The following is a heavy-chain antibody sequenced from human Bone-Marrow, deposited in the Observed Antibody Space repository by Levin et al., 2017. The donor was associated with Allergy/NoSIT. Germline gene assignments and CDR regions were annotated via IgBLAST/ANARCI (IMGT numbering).Heavy chain of an antibody. D-gene: IGHD3-9*01. Sequence: AGGSLRLSCTVSGGSISSSSYYWGWIRQPPGKGLEWIGSIYYSGSTYYNPSLKSRVTISVDTSKNQFSLKLSSVTAADTAVYYCARMSGELRYFDWLLWGAFDSWGQGTMVTVSS. CDR3: ARMSGELRYFDWLLWGAFDS. J-gene: IGHJ3*02. CDR2: IYYSGST. V-gene: IGHV4-39*01. CDR1: GGSISSSSYY.